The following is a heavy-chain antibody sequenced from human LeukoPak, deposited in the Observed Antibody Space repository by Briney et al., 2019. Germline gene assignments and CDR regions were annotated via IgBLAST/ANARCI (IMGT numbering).Heavy chain of an antibody. CDR1: GFTFSSYW. CDR2: SNSDGSST. V-gene: IGHV3-74*01. J-gene: IGHJ4*02. D-gene: IGHD4-17*01. CDR3: ARGGDYPFDY. Sequence: PGGSLIPSCAASGFTFSSYWMHGVRQAPGKGLVWVSRSNSDGSSTNYADSVKGRFTISRDNAKNTLYLQMNSLRAEDTAVYYCARGGDYPFDYWGQGTLVTVSS.